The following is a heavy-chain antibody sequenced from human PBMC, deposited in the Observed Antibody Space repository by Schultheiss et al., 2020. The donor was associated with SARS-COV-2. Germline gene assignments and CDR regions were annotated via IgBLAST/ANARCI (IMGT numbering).Heavy chain of an antibody. CDR1: GFTFSSYA. CDR3: AREFVATGGGRDYYGMDV. V-gene: IGHV3-15*01. D-gene: IGHD3-16*01. Sequence: GGSLRLSCAASGFTFSSYAMSWVRQAPGKGLEWVGRIKSKTDGGTTDYAAPVKGRFTISRDNSKNTLYLQMNSLRAEDTAVYYCAREFVATGGGRDYYGMDVWGQGTTVTVSS. J-gene: IGHJ6*02. CDR2: IKSKTDGGTT.